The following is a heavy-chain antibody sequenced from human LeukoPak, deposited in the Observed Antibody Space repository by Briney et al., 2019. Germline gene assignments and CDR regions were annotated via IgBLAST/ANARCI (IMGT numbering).Heavy chain of an antibody. CDR1: GFTFSSYS. V-gene: IGHV3-21*04. CDR3: ARLSGTGSGWTTLDY. D-gene: IGHD6-19*01. CDR2: ISSSRSYI. J-gene: IGHJ4*02. Sequence: GGSLRLSCAASGFTFSSYSMNWVRQPPGKGLERVSSISSSRSYIYYAHSVKVRFTISRDNAKNSLYLQMNSLRAEDTALYYCARLSGTGSGWTTLDYWGQGTVVTVS.